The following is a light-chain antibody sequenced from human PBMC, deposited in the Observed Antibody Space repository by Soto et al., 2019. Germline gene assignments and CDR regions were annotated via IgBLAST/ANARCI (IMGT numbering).Light chain of an antibody. J-gene: IGKJ1*01. CDR3: QQYKNWPRT. CDR1: ETINNN. V-gene: IGKV3D-15*01. CDR2: EAS. Sequence: EIVLTQSPATLSLSPGERATLSCWASETINNNLVWYQQKPGQPPRLLIHEASTRVTGIPARFSGSGSGTEFTLTISSLQSEDFAVYYCQQYKNWPRTFGQGTKVEI.